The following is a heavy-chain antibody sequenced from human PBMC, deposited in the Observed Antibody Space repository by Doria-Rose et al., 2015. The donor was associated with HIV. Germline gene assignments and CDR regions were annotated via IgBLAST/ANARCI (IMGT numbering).Heavy chain of an antibody. CDR2: IFSDDEG. V-gene: IGHV2-26*01. Sequence: QVTLKESGPVLVKPTETLTLTCTVSGVSLSSPGMDVSWIRQPPGKALEWLANIFSDDEGSYKTSLKSRLTISRGTSKSQVALTMTDMDPVDTATYYCARIKSSRWYHKYYFDFWGQGTLVIVSA. J-gene: IGHJ4*02. CDR3: ARIKSSRWYHKYYFDF. D-gene: IGHD6-13*01. CDR1: GVSLSSPGMD.